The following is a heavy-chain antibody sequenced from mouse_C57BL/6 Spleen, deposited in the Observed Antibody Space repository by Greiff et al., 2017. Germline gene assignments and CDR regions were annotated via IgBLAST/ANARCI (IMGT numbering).Heavy chain of an antibody. Sequence: EVKLQESGAELVRPGASVKLSCTASGFNIKDDYMHWVKQRPEQGLEWIGWIDPENGDTEYASKFQGKATITADTSSNTAYLQLSSLTSEDTAVYYCSKLGRVFAYWGQGTLVTVSA. J-gene: IGHJ3*01. CDR2: IDPENGDT. CDR1: GFNIKDDY. V-gene: IGHV14-4*01. CDR3: SKLGRVFAY. D-gene: IGHD4-1*01.